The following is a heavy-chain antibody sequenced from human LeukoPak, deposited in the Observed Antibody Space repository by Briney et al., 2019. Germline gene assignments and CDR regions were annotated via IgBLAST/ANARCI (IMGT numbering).Heavy chain of an antibody. CDR3: ARDSHGNCSGGSCYSGFDY. Sequence: SETLSLTCTVSGGSISSSNYYWGWIRQPPGKGLEWIGSIYHSGSTYYNPSLKSRVTISVDTSKNQFSLKLSSVTAADTAVYYCARDSHGNCSGGSCYSGFDYWGQGTLVTVSS. J-gene: IGHJ4*02. V-gene: IGHV4-39*07. D-gene: IGHD2-15*01. CDR1: GGSISSSNYY. CDR2: IYHSGST.